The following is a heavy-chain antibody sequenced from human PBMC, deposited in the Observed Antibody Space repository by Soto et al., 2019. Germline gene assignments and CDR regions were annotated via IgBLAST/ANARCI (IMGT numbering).Heavy chain of an antibody. CDR1: GGTFSSYA. Sequence: SVKVSCTASGGTFSSYAISWVRQAPGQGLEWMGGIIPIFGTANYAQKFQGRFTISRDNSKDTLYLQMNSLRAEDTAVYYCAKDPDDYVWGSYRYSLPDYWGLGTLVTVSS. CDR2: IIPIFGTA. D-gene: IGHD3-16*02. CDR3: AKDPDDYVWGSYRYSLPDY. J-gene: IGHJ4*02. V-gene: IGHV1-69*05.